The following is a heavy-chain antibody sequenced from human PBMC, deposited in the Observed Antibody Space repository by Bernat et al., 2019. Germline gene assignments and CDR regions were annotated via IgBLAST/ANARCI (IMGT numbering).Heavy chain of an antibody. J-gene: IGHJ4*02. Sequence: EVQLVQSGTEVKKPGESLKISCKGSGYTFSNYWIAWVRQMPGKGVEWMGIIYPGDSHTRYSPSFQGQVTISADKSISTAYLQWSGLQASDTAIYYCARLKTFYNPVDYWGQGTLVTVSS. CDR3: ARLKTFYNPVDY. V-gene: IGHV5-51*01. CDR2: IYPGDSHT. D-gene: IGHD1-14*01. CDR1: GYTFSNYW.